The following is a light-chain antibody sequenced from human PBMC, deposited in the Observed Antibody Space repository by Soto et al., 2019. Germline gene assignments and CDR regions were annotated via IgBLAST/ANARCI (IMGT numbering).Light chain of an antibody. Sequence: DIQMTQSPSSLSASLGDRVTITCGARQSISSYLNWYQQKPGKAPKLLIYAASSLQSGVPSRFSGSGSGTDVTLTISSLQPEDFETYHCQQLNTLPFTFGQGTRLEIK. CDR1: QSISSY. J-gene: IGKJ5*01. CDR3: QQLNTLPFT. CDR2: AAS. V-gene: IGKV1-39*01.